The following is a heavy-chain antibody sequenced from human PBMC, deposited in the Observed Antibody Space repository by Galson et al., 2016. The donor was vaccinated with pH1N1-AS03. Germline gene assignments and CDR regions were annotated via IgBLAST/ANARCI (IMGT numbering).Heavy chain of an antibody. D-gene: IGHD3-10*01. J-gene: IGHJ5*02. CDR3: VHRRGYYGAGSSGEVDP. V-gene: IGHV2-5*02. Sequence: PALVKPTQTLTLTCTFSGFSLRTSGVGVGWIRQPPGKALEWLALIYWDDDKRYSPSLTSRLTITKDTSKNQVVLTMTNIDPVDTATYYWVHRRGYYGAGSSGEVDPWGQGVLVTVSS. CDR1: GFSLRTSGVG. CDR2: IYWDDDK.